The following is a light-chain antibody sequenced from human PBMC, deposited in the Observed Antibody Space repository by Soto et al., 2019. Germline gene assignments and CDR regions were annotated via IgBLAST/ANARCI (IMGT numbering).Light chain of an antibody. Sequence: QSVLTQPASVSGSPGQSITISCTGTSNDVGTYNLVSWYQQRPGKGPTLVIFENDQRPSGVSFRFSGSKSGNTASLTISGLQAEDEADYYSCSYAGSSTYVFGTGTKLTVL. CDR3: CSYAGSSTYV. CDR1: SNDVGTYNL. V-gene: IGLV2-23*01. CDR2: END. J-gene: IGLJ1*01.